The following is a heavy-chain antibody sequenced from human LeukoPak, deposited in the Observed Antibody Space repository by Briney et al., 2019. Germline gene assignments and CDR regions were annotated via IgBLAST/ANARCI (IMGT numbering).Heavy chain of an antibody. CDR3: ARARDGHINNWFDP. D-gene: IGHD5-24*01. J-gene: IGHJ5*02. CDR2: IYYSGST. CDR1: GGSINSYY. V-gene: IGHV4-59*01. Sequence: PSETLSLPCTVSGGSINSYYWSWIRQPPGKGLEWIGYIYYSGSTNYNPSLKSRVTISVDTSKNQFSLKMSSVTAADTAVYYCARARDGHINNWFDPWGQGTLVIVSS.